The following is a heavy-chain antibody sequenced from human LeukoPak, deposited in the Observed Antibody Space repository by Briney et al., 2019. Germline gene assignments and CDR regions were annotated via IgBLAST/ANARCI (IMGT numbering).Heavy chain of an antibody. CDR3: ARDFSSSWYRLNWFDP. CDR1: GFTFSSYS. D-gene: IGHD6-13*01. J-gene: IGHJ5*02. CDR2: ISSSSSYI. Sequence: GGSLRLSCAASGFTFSSYSTNWVRQAPGKGLEWVSSISSSSSYIYYADSVKGRFTISRDNAKNSLYLQMNSLRAEDTAVYYCARDFSSSWYRLNWFDPWGQGTLVTVSS. V-gene: IGHV3-21*01.